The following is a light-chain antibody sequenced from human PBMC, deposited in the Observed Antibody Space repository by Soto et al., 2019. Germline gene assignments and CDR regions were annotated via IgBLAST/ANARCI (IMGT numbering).Light chain of an antibody. CDR1: SSDVGGYNY. V-gene: IGLV2-14*01. CDR2: EVS. CDR3: SSYTSSSTWV. J-gene: IGLJ3*02. Sequence: QSVLTQPASVSGSPGQSITISCTGTSSDVGGYNYVSWYQQHPGKAPKLMIYEVSNRPSGVSNRFSGSKSGNTASLTISGLQAEDEADYYCSSYTSSSTWVFGGGIKVTVL.